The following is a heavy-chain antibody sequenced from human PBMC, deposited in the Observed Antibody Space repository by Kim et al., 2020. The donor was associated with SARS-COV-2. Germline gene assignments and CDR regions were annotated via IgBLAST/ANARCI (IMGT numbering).Heavy chain of an antibody. CDR2: INHSGST. V-gene: IGHV4-34*01. CDR1: GGSFSGYY. Sequence: SETLSLTCAVYGGSFSGYYWSWIRQPPGKGLEWIGEINHSGSTNYNPSLKSRVTISVDTSKNQFSLKLSSVTAADTAVYYCARSRSRGGYFDLWGRGTLVTVSS. CDR3: ARSRSRGGYFDL. D-gene: IGHD3-10*01. J-gene: IGHJ2*01.